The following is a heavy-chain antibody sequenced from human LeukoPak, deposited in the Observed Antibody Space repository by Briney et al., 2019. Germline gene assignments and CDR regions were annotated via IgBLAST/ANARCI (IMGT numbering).Heavy chain of an antibody. Sequence: GGSLRLSCAASGLTVSGKYMMWVRQAPGKRLEWVSLIYSGGRPYYADSVRGRFTISRDTSKNTLFLQMSSLRAEDTALYYCATDGTYGQGYSDFWGLGTLVTVSS. CDR2: IYSGGRP. V-gene: IGHV3-53*01. CDR3: ATDGTYGQGYSDF. J-gene: IGHJ4*02. CDR1: GLTVSGKY. D-gene: IGHD3-10*01.